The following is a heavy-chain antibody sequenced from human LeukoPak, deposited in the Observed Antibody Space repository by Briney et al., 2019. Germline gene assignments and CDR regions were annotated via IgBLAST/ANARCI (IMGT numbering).Heavy chain of an antibody. CDR1: GFTFSGYG. J-gene: IGHJ3*02. CDR3: AREQWATDDALDI. CDR2: IWYDGSNE. Sequence: PGRSLRLSCAASGFTFSGYGMHWVRQAPGKGLEWVAVIWYDGSNEYYADSVKGRFTISRDNAKNTLYLQMNSLRVEDTAVYYCAREQWATDDALDIWGQGTLVTVSS. V-gene: IGHV3-33*01. D-gene: IGHD1-1*01.